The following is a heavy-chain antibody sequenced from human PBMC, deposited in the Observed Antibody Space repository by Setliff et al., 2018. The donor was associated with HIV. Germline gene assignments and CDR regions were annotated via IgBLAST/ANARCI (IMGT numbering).Heavy chain of an antibody. CDR3: ATGRDSSGYYFLADY. Sequence: ASVKVSCKTSGYTFTGYHMHWVRQAPGQGLEWMGWINPNSGGTIYAQKFQDRFTMTRDTSSSTAYMELSRLRSDDTAVYYCATGRDSSGYYFLADYWGRGTLVTVS. CDR1: GYTFTGYH. CDR2: INPNSGGT. J-gene: IGHJ4*02. V-gene: IGHV1-2*02. D-gene: IGHD3-22*01.